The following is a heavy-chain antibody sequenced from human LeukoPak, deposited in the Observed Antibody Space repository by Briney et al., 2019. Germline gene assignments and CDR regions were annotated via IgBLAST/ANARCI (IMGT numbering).Heavy chain of an antibody. Sequence: PSETLSLTCTVSGGSISSGGYYWTWIRQPPGKGLEWIGYIDHTGTTSYNPSLNSRVTISRDTSENHFSLDLTSVTAADTAVYFCARGRVSSSTYYSTYYYYLYMDVWGKGTTVIVSS. V-gene: IGHV4-61*03. CDR3: ARGRVSSSTYYSTYYYYLYMDV. CDR1: GGSISSGGYY. J-gene: IGHJ6*03. CDR2: IDHTGTT. D-gene: IGHD4-11*01.